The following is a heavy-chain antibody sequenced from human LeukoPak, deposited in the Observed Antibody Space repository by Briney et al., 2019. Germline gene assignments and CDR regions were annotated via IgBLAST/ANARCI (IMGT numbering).Heavy chain of an antibody. CDR1: VGSISSYY. Sequence: SETLSLTCAVSVGSISSYYWCRMWPPPGGGRGWGGYVYYGGSTNYNPSLQCRVTISVDTSKNQFSLKLSSVTAADTAVYYCARDREVEYDILTGYSRLFDYWGQGNLVTVSS. D-gene: IGHD3-9*01. CDR3: ARDREVEYDILTGYSRLFDY. CDR2: VYYGGST. J-gene: IGHJ4*02. V-gene: IGHV4-59*01.